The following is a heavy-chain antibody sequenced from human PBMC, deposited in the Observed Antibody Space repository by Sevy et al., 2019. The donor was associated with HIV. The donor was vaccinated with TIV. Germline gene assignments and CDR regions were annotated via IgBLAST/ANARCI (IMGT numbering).Heavy chain of an antibody. V-gene: IGHV3-7*01. CDR1: GFTFSIYW. D-gene: IGHD6-13*01. J-gene: IGHJ4*02. CDR2: IKPDGSKK. Sequence: GGSLRLSCAASGFTFSIYWMTGVRQAPGKGLEWVANIKPDGSKKYYVDSVKGRFTISRDNAENSLYLQMNSLRAEDTAVYYCARAIALADSYWGQGTQVTVSS. CDR3: ARAIALADSY.